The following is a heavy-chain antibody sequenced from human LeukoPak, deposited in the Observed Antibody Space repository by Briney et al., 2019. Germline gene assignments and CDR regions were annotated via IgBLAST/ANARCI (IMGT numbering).Heavy chain of an antibody. D-gene: IGHD3/OR15-3a*01. CDR3: ARDTGYFTFDY. CDR2: IKEDGGEK. J-gene: IGHJ4*02. CDR1: GFTFSSYW. Sequence: GGSLRLSCAASGFTFSSYWMSWVHQAPGKGLEWVANIKEDGGEKYYVDPVKGRFTISRDNAKNSLYLQMNSLRAEDTAVYYCARDTGYFTFDYWGQGTLVTVSS. V-gene: IGHV3-7*01.